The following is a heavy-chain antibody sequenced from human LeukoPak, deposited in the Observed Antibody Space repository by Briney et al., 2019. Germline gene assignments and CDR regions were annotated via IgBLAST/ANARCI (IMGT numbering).Heavy chain of an antibody. D-gene: IGHD5-12*01. CDR2: IKQDGTEK. J-gene: IGHJ4*02. V-gene: IGHV3-7*01. CDR3: ARDSGSGYDFGY. CDR1: GFTFNSYW. Sequence: GGSLRLSCAASGFTFNSYWMNWVRQAPGKGLEWVANIKQDGTEKYYVDSVKGRFAISRDNAKNSLYLQMNSLRAEDTAVYYCARDSGSGYDFGYWGQGTLVTVSS.